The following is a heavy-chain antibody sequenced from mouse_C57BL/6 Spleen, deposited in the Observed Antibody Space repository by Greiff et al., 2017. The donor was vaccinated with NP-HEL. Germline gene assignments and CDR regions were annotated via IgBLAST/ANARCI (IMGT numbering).Heavy chain of an antibody. Sequence: EVKLQESGPGLVKPSQSLSLTCSVTGYSITSGYYWNWIRQFPGNKLEWMGYISYDGSNNYNPSLKNRISITRDTSKNQFFLKLNSVTTEDTATYYCARLTTVAYWYFDVWGTGTTVTVSS. D-gene: IGHD1-1*01. V-gene: IGHV3-6*01. J-gene: IGHJ1*03. CDR3: ARLTTVAYWYFDV. CDR2: ISYDGSN. CDR1: GYSITSGYY.